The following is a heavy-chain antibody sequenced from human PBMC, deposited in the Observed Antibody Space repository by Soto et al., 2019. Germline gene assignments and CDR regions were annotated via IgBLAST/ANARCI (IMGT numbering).Heavy chain of an antibody. Sequence: EGQLLESGGGLVQPGGSLRLSCAASGFAFNTYDMAWVRQAPGKGPEWISDISGSGSKTNYADSVKGRFTISRDNSKSTHYLQMNNLRAEDTAIYYCAGLTVAFGGVFDYWGQGTRVTVSS. CDR3: AGLTVAFGGVFDY. D-gene: IGHD3-16*01. J-gene: IGHJ4*02. V-gene: IGHV3-23*01. CDR1: GFAFNTYD. CDR2: ISGSGSKT.